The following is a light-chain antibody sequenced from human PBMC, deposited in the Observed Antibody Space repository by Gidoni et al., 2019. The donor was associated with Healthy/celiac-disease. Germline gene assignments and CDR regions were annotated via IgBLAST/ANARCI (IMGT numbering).Light chain of an antibody. J-gene: IGLJ2*01. V-gene: IGLV2-14*01. Sequence: QPALTQPASVSGSPGQSITISCTGTSSDVGGYNYVSSYQQHPGKAPKLMIYEVSNRPSGVSNRFSGSKSGNTASLTISGLQAEDEADYYCSSYTSSSTVVFGGGTKLTVL. CDR2: EVS. CDR3: SSYTSSSTVV. CDR1: SSDVGGYNY.